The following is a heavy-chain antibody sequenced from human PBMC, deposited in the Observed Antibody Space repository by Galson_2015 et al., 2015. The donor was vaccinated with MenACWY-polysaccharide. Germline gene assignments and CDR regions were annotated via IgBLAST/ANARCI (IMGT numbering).Heavy chain of an antibody. CDR3: ARVYPGNYYAMDV. V-gene: IGHV1-18*01. Sequence: SVKVSCKASGYRFTNYGLSWVRQAPGQGLEWMGWISAYNGDTNYARILQGRVTMTTDTSTSTAYMELRSLRSDDTAVYYCARVYPGNYYAMDVWGQGTTVIVTS. CDR1: GYRFTNYG. D-gene: IGHD2-8*01. J-gene: IGHJ6*02. CDR2: ISAYNGDT.